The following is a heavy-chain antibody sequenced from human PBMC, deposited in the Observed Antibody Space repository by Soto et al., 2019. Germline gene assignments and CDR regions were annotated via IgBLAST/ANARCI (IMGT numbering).Heavy chain of an antibody. D-gene: IGHD3-3*01. Sequence: QLHLVQSGAVVKKPGASVTVSCSASGYPVTAYYMHWVRQAPGRGLEWMGGINPATGAAKYTQTFRGRVTMTRDKSPSTVFMGLSGLASEGTAVFFWARGGGVGVAGSAAFDMWGQGTVVTVSS. J-gene: IGHJ3*02. CDR3: ARGGGVGVAGSAAFDM. CDR1: GYPVTAYY. V-gene: IGHV1-2*02. CDR2: INPATGAA.